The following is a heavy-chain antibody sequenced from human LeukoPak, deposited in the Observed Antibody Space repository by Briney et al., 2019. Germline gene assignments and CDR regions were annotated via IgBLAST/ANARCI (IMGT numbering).Heavy chain of an antibody. D-gene: IGHD2-21*02. CDR3: ARDGVPIVVVTAPFGWFDP. Sequence: GRSLRLSCAASGFTFSSYGMHWVRQAPGKGLEWVAVIWYDGSNKYYADSVKGRFTISRDNSKNTLYLQMHSLRAEDTAVYYCARDGVPIVVVTAPFGWFDPWGQGTLVTASS. J-gene: IGHJ5*02. CDR2: IWYDGSNK. CDR1: GFTFSSYG. V-gene: IGHV3-33*01.